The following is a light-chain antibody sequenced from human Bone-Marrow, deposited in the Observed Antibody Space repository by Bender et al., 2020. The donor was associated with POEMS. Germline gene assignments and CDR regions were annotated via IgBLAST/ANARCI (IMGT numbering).Light chain of an antibody. CDR3: QVWDSTTDHVE. Sequence: SSLVAQAPSVSVAPGQTATITCEGHNMGTKSVPWYQQKPGQAPVVVVFDDGDRPSGITERFSGSRSGNRATLTIDRVEAGDEADYYCQVWDSTTDHVEFGGGTKLTVL. CDR1: NMGTKS. V-gene: IGLV3-21*02. J-gene: IGLJ2*01. CDR2: DDG.